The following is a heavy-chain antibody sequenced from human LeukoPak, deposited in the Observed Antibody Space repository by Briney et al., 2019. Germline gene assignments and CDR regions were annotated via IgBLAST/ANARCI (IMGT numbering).Heavy chain of an antibody. J-gene: IGHJ1*01. CDR3: ARLEYSSSWYVPSGRAEPEYFQH. Sequence: PSETLSLTCAVYGGSFSGYYWSWIRQPPGKGLEWIGEINHSGSTNYNPSLKSRVTISVDTSKNQFSLKLSSVTAADTAVYYCARLEYSSSWYVPSGRAEPEYFQHWGQGTLVTVSS. V-gene: IGHV4-34*01. D-gene: IGHD6-13*01. CDR2: INHSGST. CDR1: GGSFSGYY.